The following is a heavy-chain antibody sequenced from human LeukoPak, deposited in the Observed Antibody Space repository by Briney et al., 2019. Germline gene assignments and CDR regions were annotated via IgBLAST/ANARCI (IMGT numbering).Heavy chain of an antibody. V-gene: IGHV4-31*03. J-gene: IGHJ5*02. CDR2: TYYSGST. Sequence: SETLSLTCTVSGGSISSGGYYWSWIRQHPGKGLEWIGYTYYSGSTYYNPSLKSRVTISVDTPKNQFSLKLSSVTAADTAVYYCAMYQLLYGWFDPWGQGTLVTVSS. CDR3: AMYQLLYGWFDP. CDR1: GGSISSGGYY. D-gene: IGHD2-2*02.